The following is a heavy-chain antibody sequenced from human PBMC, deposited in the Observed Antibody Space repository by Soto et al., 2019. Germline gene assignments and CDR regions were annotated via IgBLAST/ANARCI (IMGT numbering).Heavy chain of an antibody. CDR2: IKSKTDGGTT. J-gene: IGHJ6*02. CDR3: TTVPRHDYYGMDV. Sequence: GGSLRLSCAASGVTFSNAWMSLVRQAPWKGLEWVGRIKSKTDGGTTDYAAPVKGRFTISRDDSKNTLYLQMNSLKTEDTAVYYCTTVPRHDYYGMDVWGQGTTVTVSS. V-gene: IGHV3-15*01. CDR1: GVTFSNAW.